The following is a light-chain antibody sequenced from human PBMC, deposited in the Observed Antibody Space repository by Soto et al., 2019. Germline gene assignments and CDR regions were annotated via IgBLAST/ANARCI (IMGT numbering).Light chain of an antibody. J-gene: IGKJ3*01. CDR3: QQYGSSPFT. CDR1: QSVNNNY. V-gene: IGKV3-20*01. Sequence: EIVLTQSPGTLSLSPGERATLSCRASQSVNNNYLGWYQQNPGQPPRLLIYGASSRATGIPDRFSGSGSGTDFTLTISRLEPEDFAVYYCQQYGSSPFTFGPGTKVDIK. CDR2: GAS.